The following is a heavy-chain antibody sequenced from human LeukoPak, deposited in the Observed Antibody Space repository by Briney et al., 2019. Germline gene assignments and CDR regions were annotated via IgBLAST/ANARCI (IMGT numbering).Heavy chain of an antibody. CDR3: ARVIGSSGIEYFQH. V-gene: IGHV1-46*01. CDR1: GHTFTSYY. J-gene: IGHJ1*01. D-gene: IGHD3-22*01. CDR2: INPSGGST. Sequence: ASVKVSCKASGHTFTSYYMHWVRQAPGQGLEWKGIINPSGGSTSYAQKFQGRVTMTRDMSTSTVYMELSSLRSEDTAAYYCARVIGSSGIEYFQHWGQGTLVTVSS.